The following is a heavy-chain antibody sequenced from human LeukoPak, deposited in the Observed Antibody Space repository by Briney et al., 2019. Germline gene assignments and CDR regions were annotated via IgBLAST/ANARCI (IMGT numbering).Heavy chain of an antibody. D-gene: IGHD3-9*01. V-gene: IGHV5-51*01. Sequence: GESLKISGKGSGYSFTSHWIGWVRQMPGKGLEWMWIILPDDSDTRYSPSFQGQVTISVDKSISTAYLQWSSLRASDTAIYYCARQTYDSMTGPNWFDPWGQGTLVTVSS. CDR3: ARQTYDSMTGPNWFDP. CDR1: GYSFTSHW. CDR2: ILPDDSDT. J-gene: IGHJ5*02.